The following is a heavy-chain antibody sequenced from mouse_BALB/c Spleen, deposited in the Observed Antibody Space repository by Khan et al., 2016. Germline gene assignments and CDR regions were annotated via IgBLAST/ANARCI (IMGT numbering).Heavy chain of an antibody. J-gene: IGHJ2*01. Sequence: VQLQQSGAELVKPGASVKLSCTASGFNIKDTYMHWVKQRPEQGLEWIGRIDPANGNTKYDPKFQGKATITADTSSNTAYLQLSSLTSEDTAVYYCASAYGSSPDYWGQGTTLTVFS. D-gene: IGHD1-1*01. V-gene: IGHV14-3*02. CDR2: IDPANGNT. CDR1: GFNIKDTY. CDR3: ASAYGSSPDY.